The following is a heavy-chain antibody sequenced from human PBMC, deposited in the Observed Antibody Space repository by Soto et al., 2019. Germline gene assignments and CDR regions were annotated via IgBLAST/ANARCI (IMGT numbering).Heavy chain of an antibody. Sequence: SVKVSCKASGGTFSSYAISWVRQAPGQGLEWMGGIIPIFGTASYAQKFQGRVTITADESTSTAYMELSSLRSEDTAVYYCARGGRPTQFTYFDYWGQGTLVTVSS. CDR2: IIPIFGTA. J-gene: IGHJ4*02. V-gene: IGHV1-69*13. CDR1: GGTFSSYA. CDR3: ARGGRPTQFTYFDY.